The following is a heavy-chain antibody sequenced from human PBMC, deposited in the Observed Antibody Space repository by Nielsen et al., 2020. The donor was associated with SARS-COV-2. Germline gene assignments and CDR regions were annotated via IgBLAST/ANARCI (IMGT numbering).Heavy chain of an antibody. D-gene: IGHD4-23*01. V-gene: IGHV4-59*08. CDR1: GGSISSYY. J-gene: IGHJ4*02. CDR2: IYYSGST. CDR3: ASASTTVIKSAWVY. Sequence: GSLRLSCTASGGSISSYYWSWIRQPPGKGLEWIGYIYYSGSTNYNPSLKSRVTISVDTSKNQFSLKLTSVTAADTAVYYCASASTTVIKSAWVYWGQGTLVTVSS.